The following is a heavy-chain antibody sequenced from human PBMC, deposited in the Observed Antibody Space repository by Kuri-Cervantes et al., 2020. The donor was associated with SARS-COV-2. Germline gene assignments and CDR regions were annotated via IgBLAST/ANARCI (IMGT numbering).Heavy chain of an antibody. CDR2: INNSGGT. CDR1: GAFLNTYS. D-gene: IGHD2-2*01. V-gene: IGHV4-34*01. J-gene: IGHJ6*02. Sequence: SQTLSLTCAVFGAFLNTYSGSWIRQPPGKGLEWIGEINNSGGTKYKASLKGRVSISVDASKDQISLKLTSATAADAAVYYCASCHIGVVPSPFLGLGPHSYYYHMDVWGQGTTVTVSS. CDR3: ASCHIGVVPSPFLGLGPHSYYYHMDV.